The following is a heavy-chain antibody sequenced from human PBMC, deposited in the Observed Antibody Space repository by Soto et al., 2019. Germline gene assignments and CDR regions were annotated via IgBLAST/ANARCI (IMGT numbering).Heavy chain of an antibody. V-gene: IGHV3-53*01. J-gene: IGHJ4*02. D-gene: IGHD6-13*01. CDR1: GFTVSTNY. CDR2: IYSGGST. CDR3: ARASIAAAGYYFDY. Sequence: GGSLRLSCAASGFTVSTNYMIWVRLAPGKGLEWVSVIYSGGSTYYADSVKGRFTISRDNSKNTLYLQMNSLRAEDTAVYYCARASIAAAGYYFDYWGQGTLVTVSS.